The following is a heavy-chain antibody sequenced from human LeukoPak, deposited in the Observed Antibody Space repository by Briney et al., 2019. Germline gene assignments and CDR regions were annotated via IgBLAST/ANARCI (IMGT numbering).Heavy chain of an antibody. V-gene: IGHV3-74*01. D-gene: IGHD5-18*01. CDR2: INSDGTST. CDR1: GFTFSSYS. J-gene: IGHJ3*02. CDR3: AGDGYSFGSGAFDI. Sequence: PGGSLRLSCAASGFTFSSYSINWVRQAPGKGLVWVSRINSDGTSTSYADSVKGRFTISRDNAKNTLYLQMNSLRAEDTAVYYCAGDGYSFGSGAFDIWGQGTMVTVSS.